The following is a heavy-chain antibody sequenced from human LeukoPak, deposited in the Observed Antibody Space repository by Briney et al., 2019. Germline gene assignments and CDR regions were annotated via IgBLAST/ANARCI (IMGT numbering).Heavy chain of an antibody. J-gene: IGHJ6*02. V-gene: IGHV6-1*01. Sequence: SQTLPLTCAISGDSVSSNSAAWNWIRQSPSRGLEWLGRTYYRSKWYNDYAVSVKSRITINPDTSKNQFSLQLNSVTPEDTAVYYCARDPIYYDSSGYYYYYGMDVWGQGTTVTVSS. CDR2: TYYRSKWYN. CDR1: GDSVSSNSAA. D-gene: IGHD3-22*01. CDR3: ARDPIYYDSSGYYYYYGMDV.